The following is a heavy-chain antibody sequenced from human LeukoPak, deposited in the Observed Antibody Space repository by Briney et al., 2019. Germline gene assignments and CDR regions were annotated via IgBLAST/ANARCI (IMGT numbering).Heavy chain of an antibody. CDR3: VRGNPFGGY. Sequence: GGSLRLSCAASGFTFGDTWMNWVRQAPGKGLEWVANIKQDGSEISYVDSVKGRFTISRDNAKNSLYLQMNSLRAEDTAVYYCVRGNPFGGYWGQGTLVTVSS. V-gene: IGHV3-7*03. CDR2: IKQDGSEI. J-gene: IGHJ4*02. CDR1: GFTFGDTW. D-gene: IGHD2-15*01.